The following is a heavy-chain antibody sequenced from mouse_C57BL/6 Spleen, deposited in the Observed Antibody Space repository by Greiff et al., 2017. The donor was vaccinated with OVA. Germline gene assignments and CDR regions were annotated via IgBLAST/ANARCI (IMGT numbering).Heavy chain of an antibody. V-gene: IGHV5-9*01. CDR3: ARQDYGSSYRYFDV. CDR2: ISGGGGNT. J-gene: IGHJ1*03. CDR1: GFTFSSYT. Sequence: EVMLVESGGGLVKPGGSLKLSCAASGFTFSSYTMSWVRQTPEKSLEWVATISGGGGNTYYPDSVKGRVTISRDNAKNTLYLQMRSLRCEDTALYYCARQDYGSSYRYFDVWGTGTTFTVSS. D-gene: IGHD1-1*01.